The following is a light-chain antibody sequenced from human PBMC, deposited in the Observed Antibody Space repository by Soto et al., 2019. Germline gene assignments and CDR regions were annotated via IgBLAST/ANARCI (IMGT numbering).Light chain of an antibody. CDR1: QGISSA. V-gene: IGKV1-13*02. Sequence: IQITQSPSSLSSSVLERFTITCRASQGISSALTWYQQKPGKAPQLLIYAASSLESGVPSRFSGSGSGTDFTLTIGSLQPDDFATYYCQQCNSYSLTFGGGTRVEIK. CDR2: AAS. CDR3: QQCNSYSLT. J-gene: IGKJ4*01.